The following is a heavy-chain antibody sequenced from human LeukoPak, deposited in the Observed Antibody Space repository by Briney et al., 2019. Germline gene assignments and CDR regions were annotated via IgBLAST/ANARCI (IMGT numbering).Heavy chain of an antibody. CDR1: GYTFTGYY. J-gene: IGHJ4*02. D-gene: IGHD3-10*01. CDR2: INPNSGGT. V-gene: IGHV1-2*02. Sequence: GASVKVSCKTSGYTFTGYYMHWVRQAPGQGLEWMGWINPNSGGTNYAQKFQGRVTMTTDTSTSTAYMELRSLRSDDTAVYYCARGGLLWFGEPPDYWGQGTLVTVSS. CDR3: ARGGLLWFGEPPDY.